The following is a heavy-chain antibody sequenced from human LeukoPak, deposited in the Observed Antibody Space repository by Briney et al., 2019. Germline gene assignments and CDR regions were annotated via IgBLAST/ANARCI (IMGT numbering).Heavy chain of an antibody. CDR3: ARGLRGASFDY. J-gene: IGHJ4*02. CDR2: IYHSGST. CDR1: GYSISSGYY. Sequence: SETLSLTCTVSGYSISSGYYWSWIRQSPGKGLEWIGYIYHSGSTDYNSSLKSRVTISEDTSKKQFSLKVSSVTAADTAVYYCARGLRGASFDYWGQGTLVTVSS. V-gene: IGHV4-61*01. D-gene: IGHD1-26*01.